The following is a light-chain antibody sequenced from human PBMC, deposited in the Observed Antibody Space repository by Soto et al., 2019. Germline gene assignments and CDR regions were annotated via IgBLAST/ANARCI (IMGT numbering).Light chain of an antibody. J-gene: IGKJ4*01. CDR3: QEYDNWPPGT. Sequence: EVPMTQSPATLSVSPGERATLSCRASQSVSTHLAWYQQRPGQAPRLLIYAASTRATGIPARFSGSGSGTEFTLAIGSLQSEDCGVYYCQEYDNWPPGTFGGGTKLEIK. V-gene: IGKV3-15*01. CDR2: AAS. CDR1: QSVSTH.